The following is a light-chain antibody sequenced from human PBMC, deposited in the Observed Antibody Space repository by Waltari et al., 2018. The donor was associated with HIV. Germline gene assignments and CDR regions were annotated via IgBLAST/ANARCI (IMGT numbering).Light chain of an antibody. V-gene: IGKV3D-20*01. Sequence: EVVLTQSPATLSLSPGERATLSCGTNESISGRSLAWYQQKPGLAPRLLIHDVSSRATGIPDRFSGSGSGTDFTLTIRRLEPEDFAVYYCQQYGSSTRTFGQGTKVEIK. J-gene: IGKJ1*01. CDR1: ESISGRS. CDR2: DVS. CDR3: QQYGSSTRT.